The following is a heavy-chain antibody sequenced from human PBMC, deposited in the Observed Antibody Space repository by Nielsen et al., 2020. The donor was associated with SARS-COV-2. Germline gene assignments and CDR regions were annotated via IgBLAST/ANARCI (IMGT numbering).Heavy chain of an antibody. Sequence: WVRQAPGQGLEWMGGIIPIFGTANYAQKFQGRVTITADKSTSTAYMELSSLRSEDTAVYYCARETAIFGEHYYYYYGMDVWGQGTTVTVSS. CDR2: IIPIFGTA. D-gene: IGHD3-3*01. CDR3: ARETAIFGEHYYYYYGMDV. J-gene: IGHJ6*02. V-gene: IGHV1-69*06.